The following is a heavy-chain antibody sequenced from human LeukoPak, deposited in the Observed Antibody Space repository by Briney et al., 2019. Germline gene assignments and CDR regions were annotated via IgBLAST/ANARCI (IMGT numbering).Heavy chain of an antibody. CDR1: GFTFNNYA. Sequence: GGSLRLSCVASGFTFNNYAMTWVRQAPGKGLEWVSAISGSGYSTYYAHSVKGRFTNSRDNSKNTLYLQMNSLRAEDTALYFCAQWSRYFDYWGQGTLVTVSS. V-gene: IGHV3-23*01. CDR3: AQWSRYFDY. D-gene: IGHD1-26*01. CDR2: ISGSGYST. J-gene: IGHJ4*02.